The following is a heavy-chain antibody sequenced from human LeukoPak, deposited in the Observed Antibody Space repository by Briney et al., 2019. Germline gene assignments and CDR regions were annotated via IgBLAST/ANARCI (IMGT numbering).Heavy chain of an antibody. CDR2: IRKKDKGYTT. Sequence: GGSLRLSCAASGFTFSDHLMDWVRQAPGKGLEWIGRIRKKDKGYTTEYAASVKGRFTISRDDSKNSLYLQMNSLKTQDTAVYYYARAQRYYYGPYDYWGQGTLVTVSS. J-gene: IGHJ4*02. V-gene: IGHV3-72*01. CDR3: ARAQRYYYGPYDY. D-gene: IGHD3-10*01. CDR1: GFTFSDHL.